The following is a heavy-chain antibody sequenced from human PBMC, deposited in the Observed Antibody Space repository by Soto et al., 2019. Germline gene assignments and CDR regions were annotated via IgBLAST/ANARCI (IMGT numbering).Heavy chain of an antibody. CDR2: IIPFLDIT. Sequence: QVQLVQSGPELKKPGSSVKVSCKASGGTFSSLTLSWVRQAPGQGPEWMGRIIPFLDITNYAQKFQGRVTISADKSTNASYMELSGLRSDDTAIYYCAGPTVGFTIWGQGTLVTVSS. V-gene: IGHV1-69*02. J-gene: IGHJ4*02. CDR3: AGPTVGFTI. D-gene: IGHD1-1*01. CDR1: GGTFSSLT.